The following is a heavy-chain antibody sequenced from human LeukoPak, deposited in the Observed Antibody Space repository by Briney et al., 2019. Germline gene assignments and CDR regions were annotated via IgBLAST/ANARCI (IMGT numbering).Heavy chain of an antibody. D-gene: IGHD3-10*02. V-gene: IGHV3-21*01. J-gene: IGHJ6*04. CDR1: GFTFSSYS. CDR2: ISSSSNYI. Sequence: GGSLRLSCAASGFTFSSYSMNWVRQAPGKGLEWVSSISSSSNYIYYADSVKGRFTISRDNAKNSLYLQMNSLRAEDTAVYYCAELGITMIGGVWGKGTTVTVSS. CDR3: AELGITMIGGV.